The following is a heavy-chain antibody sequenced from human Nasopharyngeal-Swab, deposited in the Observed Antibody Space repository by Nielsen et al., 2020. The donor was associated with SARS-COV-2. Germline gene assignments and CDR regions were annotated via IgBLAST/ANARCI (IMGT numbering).Heavy chain of an antibody. CDR1: GYIFTSYW. Sequence: KVSCKGSGYIFTSYWIGWVRQMPGKGLEWMGIIYPADSDSRYSLSFQGQVSILVDKSISTAYLQWNTLKASDTAIYYCVRRAFSASYFYFDYWGPGTLVTVSS. J-gene: IGHJ4*02. V-gene: IGHV5-51*01. D-gene: IGHD1-26*01. CDR2: IYPADSDS. CDR3: VRRAFSASYFYFDY.